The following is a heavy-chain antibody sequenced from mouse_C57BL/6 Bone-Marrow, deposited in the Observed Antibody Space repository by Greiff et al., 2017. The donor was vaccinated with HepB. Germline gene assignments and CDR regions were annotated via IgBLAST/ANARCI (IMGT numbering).Heavy chain of an antibody. D-gene: IGHD1-1*01. Sequence: EVHLVESGGGLVKPGGSLKLSCAASGFSFSSYAMSWVRQTPEKRLEWVATISDGGSYTYYPDNVKGRFTIFRDNAKKNLYLQMSHLKSEDTAMYYCARGRTTTVVATAWFAYWGQGTLVTVSA. J-gene: IGHJ3*01. CDR1: GFSFSSYA. CDR2: ISDGGSYT. CDR3: ARGRTTTVVATAWFAY. V-gene: IGHV5-4*01.